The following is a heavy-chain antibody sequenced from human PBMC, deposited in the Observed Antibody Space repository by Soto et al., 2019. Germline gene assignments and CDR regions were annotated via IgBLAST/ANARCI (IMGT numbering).Heavy chain of an antibody. CDR1: GYTFTSYA. J-gene: IGHJ4*02. D-gene: IGHD6-19*01. CDR2: INAGNGNT. CDR3: AVGVAATRVVGY. V-gene: IGHV1-3*01. Sequence: GASVKVSCKASGYTFTSYAMHWVRQAPGQRLEWMGWINAGNGNTKYSQKFQGRVTITRDTSASTAYMELSSLRSEDTAVYYCAVGVAATRVVGYWSQGTLVTVSS.